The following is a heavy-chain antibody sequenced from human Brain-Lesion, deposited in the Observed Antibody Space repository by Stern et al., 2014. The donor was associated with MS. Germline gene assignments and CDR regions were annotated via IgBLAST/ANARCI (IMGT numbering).Heavy chain of an antibody. CDR2: VNNDGRRT. J-gene: IGHJ5*01. CDR3: ARGERWFDS. D-gene: IGHD3-10*01. Sequence: DQLVEYWGGLVQPGGSLRLSCAASGFTFSNYWMHWVRQAPGKGMVWVSRVNNDGRRTSYADSVKGRFTMSRDNAKNTLYLQMNSLRVEDTAIYYCARGERWFDSWGQGTLVTVSS. V-gene: IGHV3-74*02. CDR1: GFTFSNYW.